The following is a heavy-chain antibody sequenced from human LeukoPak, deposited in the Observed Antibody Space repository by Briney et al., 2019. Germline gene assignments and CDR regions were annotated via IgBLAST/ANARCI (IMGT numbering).Heavy chain of an antibody. CDR1: GFTFSSYS. J-gene: IGHJ4*02. D-gene: IGHD3-3*01. CDR3: ARDSITIFGVVNPFDY. V-gene: IGHV3-48*01. Sequence: GGSLRLSCAASGFTFSSYSMNWVRQAPGKGLEWVSYISSSSSTIYYVDSVKGRFTISRDNAKNSLYLQMNSLRAEDTAVYYCARDSITIFGVVNPFDYWGQGTLVTVSS. CDR2: ISSSSSTI.